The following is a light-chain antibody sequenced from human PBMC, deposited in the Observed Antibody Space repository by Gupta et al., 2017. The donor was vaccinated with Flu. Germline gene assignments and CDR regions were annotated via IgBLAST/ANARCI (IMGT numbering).Light chain of an antibody. V-gene: IGKV1-5*01. CDR2: GAS. CDR3: QQYDKKPGT. Sequence: PSTLSASVGDRVLITCRASQSSSSWVAWYQQKPGKAPKLLIYGASSLEDGVPSRFSGSRSATEFTLTISRLVPDDFATYYCQQYDKKPGTFGQGTKLEIK. J-gene: IGKJ1*01. CDR1: QSSSSW.